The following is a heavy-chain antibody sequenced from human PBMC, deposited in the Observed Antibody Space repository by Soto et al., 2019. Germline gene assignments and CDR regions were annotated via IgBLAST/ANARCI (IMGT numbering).Heavy chain of an antibody. J-gene: IGHJ4*02. Sequence: QLQLQESGSGLLKPSQTLSLTCAVSGGSISSGGYSWSWIRQPPGKGLEGIGYISHSGSTYYNPPLKSRVTISAERSKIQFSLKLRAVTAADTAVYYCAAAGGIPRYYWGQGTLVTVSS. CDR1: GGSISSGGYS. CDR3: AAAGGIPRYY. CDR2: ISHSGST. V-gene: IGHV4-30-2*01. D-gene: IGHD1-26*01.